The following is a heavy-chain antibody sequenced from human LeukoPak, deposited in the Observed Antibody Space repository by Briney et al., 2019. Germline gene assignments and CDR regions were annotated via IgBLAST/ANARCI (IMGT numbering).Heavy chain of an antibody. CDR2: MNPNSGNT. CDR3: ARGAPGSYCSGSSCPYFDY. V-gene: IGHV1-8*01. D-gene: IGHD2-15*01. CDR1: AYTFTSYD. J-gene: IGHJ4*02. Sequence: ASVKVSCKASAYTFTSYDINWVRQATGQGLEWMGWMNPNSGNTGYAQKFQGRVTMTSNTSISTAYMELSSLRSEDTAVYYCARGAPGSYCSGSSCPYFDYWGQGTLISVSS.